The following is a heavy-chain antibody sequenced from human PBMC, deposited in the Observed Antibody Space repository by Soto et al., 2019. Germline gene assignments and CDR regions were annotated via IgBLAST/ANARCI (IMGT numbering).Heavy chain of an antibody. D-gene: IGHD6-6*01. J-gene: IGHJ6*02. CDR1: GYTFASYD. V-gene: IGHV1-8*01. Sequence: GASVKVSCKASGYTFASYDINWVRQATGQGLEWMGWMNPNSGNTGYAQKFQGRVTMTRNTSISTAYMELSSLRSEDTAVYYCARDSHKTQQSIAALYYYYYGMDVWGQGTTVTVSS. CDR2: MNPNSGNT. CDR3: ARDSHKTQQSIAALYYYYYGMDV.